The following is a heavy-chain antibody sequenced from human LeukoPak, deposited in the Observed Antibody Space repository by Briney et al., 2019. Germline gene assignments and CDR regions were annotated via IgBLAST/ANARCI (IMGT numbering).Heavy chain of an antibody. V-gene: IGHV1-2*02. Sequence: ASVKVSCKASGYTFTAYYMHWVRQAPGQGLEWMGWINPNSGDTNYAQRFQGRVTMTRDTSITTAYMDLSRLTSDDTALYYCARRSDIVGDTYYTMDVWGQGTTVTVSS. J-gene: IGHJ6*02. D-gene: IGHD1-26*01. CDR3: ARRSDIVGDTYYTMDV. CDR1: GYTFTAYY. CDR2: INPNSGDT.